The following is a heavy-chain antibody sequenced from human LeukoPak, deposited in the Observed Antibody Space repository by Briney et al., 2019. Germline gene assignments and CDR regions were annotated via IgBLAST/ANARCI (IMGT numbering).Heavy chain of an antibody. J-gene: IGHJ4*02. CDR1: GGSINSGSSH. CDR2: IYYSGST. Sequence: PSETLSLTCTVSGGSINSGSSHWGWIRQPPGKGLEWIGSIYYSGSTYYNPSLKSRVTISADTSKNQFSLKLSSVTAADTAVYYCARLETVYKYEILTGYSYYFDYWGQGTLVTVSS. D-gene: IGHD3-9*01. CDR3: ARLETVYKYEILTGYSYYFDY. V-gene: IGHV4-39*01.